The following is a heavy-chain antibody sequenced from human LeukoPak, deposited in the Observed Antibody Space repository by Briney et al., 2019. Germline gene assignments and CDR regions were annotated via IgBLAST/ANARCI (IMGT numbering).Heavy chain of an antibody. CDR2: ISGSGGST. D-gene: IGHD6-19*01. CDR1: GFTFSSYA. V-gene: IGHV3-23*01. CDR3: AKEGSSGWYYYYYGMDV. J-gene: IGHJ6*02. Sequence: GGSLRLSCAASGFTFSSYAMSWVRQAPGKGLEWVSAISGSGGSTYYADSVKGRFTISRDNSKNTLYLQMNSLRAEDTAVYYCAKEGSSGWYYYYYGMDVWGQGTTVTVSS.